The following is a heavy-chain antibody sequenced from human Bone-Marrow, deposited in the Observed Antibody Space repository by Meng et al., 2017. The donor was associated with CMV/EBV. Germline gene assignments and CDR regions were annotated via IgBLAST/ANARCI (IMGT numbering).Heavy chain of an antibody. CDR1: GGSFSGYY. CDR2: INHSGST. D-gene: IGHD3-3*01. CDR3: ARALTYYDFWSGYSPNYFDY. J-gene: IGHJ4*02. V-gene: IGHV4-34*01. Sequence: SETLSLTCAVYGGSFSGYYWSWIRQPPGKGLEWIGEINHSGSTNYNPSLESRVTISVDTSKTQFSLKLSSVTAADTAVYYCARALTYYDFWSGYSPNYFDYWGQGTLVTVSS.